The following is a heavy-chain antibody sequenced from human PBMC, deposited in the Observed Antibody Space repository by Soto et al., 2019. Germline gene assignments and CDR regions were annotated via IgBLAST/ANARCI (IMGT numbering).Heavy chain of an antibody. D-gene: IGHD3-10*01. Sequence: ASVKVSCKASGYTFTSYGISWVRQAPGQGLEWMGWISAYNGNTNYAQKLQGRVTMTTDTSTSTAYMELRSLRSDDTAVYYCARMGPYYGSGRLYYYYMDVWGKGTTVTVSS. V-gene: IGHV1-18*01. CDR2: ISAYNGNT. J-gene: IGHJ6*03. CDR3: ARMGPYYGSGRLYYYYMDV. CDR1: GYTFTSYG.